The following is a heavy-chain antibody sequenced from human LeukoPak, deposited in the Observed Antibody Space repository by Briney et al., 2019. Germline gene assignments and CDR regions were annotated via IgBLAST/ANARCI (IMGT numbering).Heavy chain of an antibody. J-gene: IGHJ4*02. V-gene: IGHV4-38-2*01. CDR1: GYSISSGYY. D-gene: IGHD2-2*01. CDR3: ATQINIVVVPAAAPDY. CDR2: IYHSGST. Sequence: PSETLSLTCAVSGYSISSGYYWGWIRQPPGKGLEWIGSIYHSGSTYYNPSLKSRVTISVDTSKNQFSLKLGSVTAADTAVYYCATQINIVVVPAAAPDYWGQGTLVTVSS.